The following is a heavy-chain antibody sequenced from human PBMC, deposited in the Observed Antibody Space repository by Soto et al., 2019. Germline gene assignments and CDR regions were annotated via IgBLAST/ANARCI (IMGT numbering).Heavy chain of an antibody. CDR2: FDPEDGET. J-gene: IGHJ5*02. D-gene: IGHD1-1*01. CDR3: ATALPGTTIQSWFDP. V-gene: IGHV1-24*01. CDR1: GYTLTELS. Sequence: GASVKVSCKVSGYTLTELSMHWVRQAPGKGLEWMGGFDPEDGETIYAQKFQGRVTMTEDTSTDTAYMELSSLRSEDTAVYYCATALPGTTIQSWFDPWGQGTLVTVSS.